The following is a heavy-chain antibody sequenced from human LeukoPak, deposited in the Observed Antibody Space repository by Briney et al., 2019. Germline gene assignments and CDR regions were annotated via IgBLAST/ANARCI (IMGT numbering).Heavy chain of an antibody. CDR1: GGSISSTNW. CDR2: IYHSGSS. D-gene: IGHD3-16*02. CDR3: ASSRITFGGVIAFDY. Sequence: PSETLSLTCAVFGGSISSTNWWSWVRQPPGKGLEWIGEIYHSGSSNYNPSLNSRVTISVDKSNNQLSLRLISVTAADTAVYYCASSRITFGGVIAFDYWGQGTLVTVSS. V-gene: IGHV4-4*02. J-gene: IGHJ4*02.